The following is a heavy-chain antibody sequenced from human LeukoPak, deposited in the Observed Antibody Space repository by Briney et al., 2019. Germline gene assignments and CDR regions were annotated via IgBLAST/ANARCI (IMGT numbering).Heavy chain of an antibody. CDR1: GYTFTGYY. CDR3: ARDLSQNFFPGDYYDSSGPPDY. J-gene: IGHJ4*02. D-gene: IGHD3-22*01. CDR2: INPNSGGT. V-gene: IGHV1-2*02. Sequence: GASVTVSCKASGYTFTGYYMHWVRQAPGQGLEWMGWINPNSGGTNYAQKFQGRVTMTRDTSISTAYMELSRLRSDDTAVYYCARDLSQNFFPGDYYDSSGPPDYWGQGTLVTVSS.